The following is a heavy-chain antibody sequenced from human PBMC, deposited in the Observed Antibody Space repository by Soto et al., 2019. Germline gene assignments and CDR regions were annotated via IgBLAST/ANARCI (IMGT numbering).Heavy chain of an antibody. Sequence: QVQLVESGGGVVQPGTSLRLSCAASGFTVSGFGMHWVRQAPGKGLEWVAFIRFDGSYKNYADSVKGRYTISRDNSKNTLIQQTNSLRGEDTAVYYCAREGGGSGWGPFDYWGQGTLATVSS. CDR2: IRFDGSYK. V-gene: IGHV3-33*01. CDR3: AREGGGSGWGPFDY. J-gene: IGHJ4*02. D-gene: IGHD6-19*01. CDR1: GFTVSGFG.